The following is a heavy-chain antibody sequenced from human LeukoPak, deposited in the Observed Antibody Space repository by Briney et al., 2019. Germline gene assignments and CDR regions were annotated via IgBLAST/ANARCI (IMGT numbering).Heavy chain of an antibody. V-gene: IGHV3-23*01. CDR1: GFTFSRSA. CDR2: ISSSGNT. CDR3: VKGRISEDGLDF. J-gene: IGHJ4*02. Sequence: GGSLRLSCAPSGFTFSRSAMTWVRPTPGKGLDWVSSISSSGNTYYADSVKGRFTISRDNSKNMLYLQMNSLRAEDTAVYYCVKGRISEDGLDFWGQGTLVTVSS. D-gene: IGHD6-13*01.